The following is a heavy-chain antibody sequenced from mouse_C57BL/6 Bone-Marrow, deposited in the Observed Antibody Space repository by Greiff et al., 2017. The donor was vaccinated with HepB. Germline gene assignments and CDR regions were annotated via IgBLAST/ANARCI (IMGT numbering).Heavy chain of an antibody. Sequence: QVQLQQPGAELVKPGASVKLSCKASGYTFTSYWMQWVKQRPGQGLEWIGEIDPSDSYTNYNQKFKGKATLTVDTSSSTAYMQLSSLTSEDAAVYYCATRSPFDYWGQGTTLTVSS. V-gene: IGHV1-50*01. CDR3: ATRSPFDY. CDR2: IDPSDSYT. J-gene: IGHJ2*01. D-gene: IGHD1-1*01. CDR1: GYTFTSYW.